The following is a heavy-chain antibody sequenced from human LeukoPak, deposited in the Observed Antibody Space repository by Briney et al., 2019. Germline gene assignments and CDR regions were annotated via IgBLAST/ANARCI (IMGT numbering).Heavy chain of an antibody. CDR3: ARANRVSLYYFDY. Sequence: SETLSLTCTVSGGSISSGSYYWSWIRQPAGKGLEWIGRIYTSGSTNYNPSLKSQVTISVDTSKNQFSLKLSSVTAADTAVYYCARANRVSLYYFDYWGQGTLVTVSS. D-gene: IGHD5/OR15-5a*01. J-gene: IGHJ4*02. CDR1: GGSISSGSYY. V-gene: IGHV4-61*02. CDR2: IYTSGST.